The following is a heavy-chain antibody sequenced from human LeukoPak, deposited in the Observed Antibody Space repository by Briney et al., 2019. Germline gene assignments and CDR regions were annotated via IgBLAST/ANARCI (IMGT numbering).Heavy chain of an antibody. CDR3: ATNYGGSSLGFGY. V-gene: IGHV4-59*01. CDR2: IYYSGST. D-gene: IGHD4-23*01. CDR1: GGSISSYY. J-gene: IGHJ4*02. Sequence: SETLSLTCTVSGGSISSYYWSWIRQPPGKGLEWIGYIYYSGSTNYNPSLKSRVTISVDTSKNQFSLKLSSVTAADTAVYYCATNYGGSSLGFGYWGQGTLVTVSS.